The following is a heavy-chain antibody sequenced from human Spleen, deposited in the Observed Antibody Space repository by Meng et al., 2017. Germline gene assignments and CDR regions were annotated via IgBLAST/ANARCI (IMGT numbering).Heavy chain of an antibody. V-gene: IGHV4-34*01. J-gene: IGHJ4*02. CDR3: ARGPTTMAHDFDY. D-gene: IGHD4-11*01. CDR1: GGSFSYYY. CDR2: INHSGST. Sequence: QVTLRQWGAGPLKPSETLSLPCVVSGGSFSYYYWSWIRQPPGKGLECIGEINHSGSTNYNPSLESRATISVDTSQNNLSLKLSSVTAADSAVYYCARGPTTMAHDFDYWGQGTLVTVSS.